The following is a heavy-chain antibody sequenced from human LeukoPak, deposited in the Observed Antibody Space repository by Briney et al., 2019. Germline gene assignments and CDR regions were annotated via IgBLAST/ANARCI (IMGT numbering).Heavy chain of an antibody. CDR3: AMRAGTTGTTWLFDP. D-gene: IGHD1-1*01. CDR2: IYPGDSDT. Sequence: GESLKISCKGSGYSFTSYLIGWVRQMPGKGLEWMGIIYPGDSDTRYSPSFQGQVTISADKSISTAYLQWSSLKASDTAMYYCAMRAGTTGTTWLFDPWGQGTLVTVSS. J-gene: IGHJ5*02. CDR1: GYSFTSYL. V-gene: IGHV5-51*01.